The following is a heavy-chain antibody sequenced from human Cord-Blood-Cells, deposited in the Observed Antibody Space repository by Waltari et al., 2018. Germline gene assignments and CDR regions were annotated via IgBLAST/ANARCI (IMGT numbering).Heavy chain of an antibody. CDR1: GYTFTSYD. J-gene: IGHJ5*02. Sequence: QVQLVQSGAEVKKPGASVKVPCKASGYTFTSYDINWVRQATGQGLEWMGWMNPNSGNTGYAQKFQGRVTITRNTSISTAYMELSSLRSEDTAVYYCARAQYSSSWYNRGYNWFDPWGQGTLVTVSS. CDR3: ARAQYSSSWYNRGYNWFDP. CDR2: MNPNSGNT. V-gene: IGHV1-8*03. D-gene: IGHD6-13*01.